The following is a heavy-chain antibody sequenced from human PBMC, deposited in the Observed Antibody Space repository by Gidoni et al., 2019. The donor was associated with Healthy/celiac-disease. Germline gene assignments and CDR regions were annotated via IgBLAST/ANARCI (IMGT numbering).Heavy chain of an antibody. V-gene: IGHV4-4*02. J-gene: IGHJ3*02. CDR1: GGSIRSSNW. CDR3: ARDPRYYDSSGYYYARPAFDI. Sequence: QVQLQESGPGLVKPSWTLSLTCAVSGGSIRSSNWWSWFRQPPGKGLEWIGEIYHSGSTNYNPSLKGRVTISVDKSKNQFSLKLSSVTAADTAVYYCARDPRYYDSSGYYYARPAFDIWGQGTMVTVSS. CDR2: IYHSGST. D-gene: IGHD3-22*01.